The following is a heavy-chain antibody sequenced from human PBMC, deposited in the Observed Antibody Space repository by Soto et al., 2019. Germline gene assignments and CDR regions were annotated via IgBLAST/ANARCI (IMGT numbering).Heavy chain of an antibody. V-gene: IGHV3-23*01. J-gene: IGHJ6*02. CDR2: ISGSGGST. Sequence: EVQLLESGGGLVQPGGSLRLSCAASGFTFSSYAMSWVRQAPGKGLEWVSAISGSGGSTYYADSVKGRFTISRDNSKNSLHRQMNGLRAEDTAVYYCAKALKYSSGWYRYYYYGMDVWGQWTTVTVSS. CDR1: GFTFSSYA. D-gene: IGHD6-19*01. CDR3: AKALKYSSGWYRYYYYGMDV.